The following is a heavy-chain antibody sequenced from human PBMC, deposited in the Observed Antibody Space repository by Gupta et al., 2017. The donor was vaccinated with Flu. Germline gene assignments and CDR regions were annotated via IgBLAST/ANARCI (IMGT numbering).Heavy chain of an antibody. CDR2: ISDRGSRT. D-gene: IGHD6-19*01. CDR1: RFLFSTYA. Sequence: EVQLLESGGGLVQPGGSLRLSGAASRFLFSTYAMSWVRRGPGKGLEWVSGISDRGSRTYYADFVKGRFTISRDNSKNTLYLAMNSLRADDTAEYYCVKSSRGWLSDAFEIWGPGTVVTVSS. CDR3: VKSSRGWLSDAFEI. J-gene: IGHJ3*02. V-gene: IGHV3-23*01.